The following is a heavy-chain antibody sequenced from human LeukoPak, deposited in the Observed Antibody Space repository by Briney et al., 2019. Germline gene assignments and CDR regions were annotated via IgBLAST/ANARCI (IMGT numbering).Heavy chain of an antibody. Sequence: PEGSLRLSCAGSGFTFGGYVMHWFRQTPGKGLEWVAVIAYDGSRAFYADSVKGRFTISRDNSKNTMSVQMDDLRAEDTAVYYCTRYNNDHFDYWGQGTLVTVSS. V-gene: IGHV3-33*01. J-gene: IGHJ4*02. CDR3: TRYNNDHFDY. CDR2: IAYDGSRA. CDR1: GFTFGGYV. D-gene: IGHD1-14*01.